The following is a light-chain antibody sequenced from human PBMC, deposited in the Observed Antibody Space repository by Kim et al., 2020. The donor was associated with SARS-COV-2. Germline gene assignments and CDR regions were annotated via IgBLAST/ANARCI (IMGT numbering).Light chain of an antibody. Sequence: DIQMTQSPSTLSASIGDRVTITCRASQSIGTLLAWFHQKPGKAPKLLISSIFDLESGVPSRFIGSGSGTAFTLTISSLQPDDFATYYFKKYHTYPRTFGGGTKVDIK. CDR2: SIF. J-gene: IGKJ4*01. CDR3: KKYHTYPRT. V-gene: IGKV1-5*03. CDR1: QSIGTL.